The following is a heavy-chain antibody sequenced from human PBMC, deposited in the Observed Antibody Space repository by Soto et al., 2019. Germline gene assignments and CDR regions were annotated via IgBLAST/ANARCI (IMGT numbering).Heavy chain of an antibody. CDR1: GYTLTELS. CDR3: ATPRGYDSSGYPPGMDV. Sequence: ASVKVSGKVSGYTLTELSMHWVRQAPGKGLEWMGGFDPEDGETIYAQKFQGRVTMTEDTSTDTAYMELSSLRSEDTAVYYCATPRGYDSSGYPPGMDVWGQGTTVTVSS. V-gene: IGHV1-24*01. D-gene: IGHD3-22*01. J-gene: IGHJ6*02. CDR2: FDPEDGET.